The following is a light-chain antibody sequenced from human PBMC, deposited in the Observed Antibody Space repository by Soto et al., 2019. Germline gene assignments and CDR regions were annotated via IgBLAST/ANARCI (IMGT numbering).Light chain of an antibody. J-gene: IGLJ2*01. Sequence: QLVLTQSPSASASLGASVKLTCTLSSGHSSYAIAWHQQQPEKGPRYLMKLSSDGSHSKGDGIPGRFSGSSSGAERYLTISSLQSEDEADYYCQTWDIGARVVFGGGTQLTVL. CDR3: QTWDIGARVV. CDR2: LSSDGSH. V-gene: IGLV4-69*01. CDR1: SGHSSYA.